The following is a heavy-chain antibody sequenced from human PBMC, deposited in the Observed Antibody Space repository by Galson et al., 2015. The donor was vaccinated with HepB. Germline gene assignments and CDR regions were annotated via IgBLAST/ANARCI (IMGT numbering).Heavy chain of an antibody. D-gene: IGHD2-15*01. J-gene: IGHJ4*02. CDR3: AREDCSGGSCYLDY. CDR1: GFTFSSYG. Sequence: YLRLSCAASGFTFSSYGMHWVRQAPGKGLEWEAVIWYAGSNKYYADSVKGRFTISRDNSKNTLYLQMNSLRAEDTAVYYCAREDCSGGSCYLDYWGQGTLVTVSS. V-gene: IGHV3-33*01. CDR2: IWYAGSNK.